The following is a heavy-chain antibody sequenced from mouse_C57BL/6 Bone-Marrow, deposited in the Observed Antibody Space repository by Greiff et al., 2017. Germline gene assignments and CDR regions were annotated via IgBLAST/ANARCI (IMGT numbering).Heavy chain of an antibody. CDR2: IDPENGGT. J-gene: IGHJ2*01. Sequence: EVKLVESGAELVRPGASVKLSCTASGFNIKDDYMHWVKQRPEQGLEWIGWIDPENGGTEYASKFQGKATITADKSSNTAYLQLSSLTSEDTAFYYCTTWCLPNFDYWGQGTTLTVSS. CDR3: TTWCLPNFDY. D-gene: IGHD1-1*02. CDR1: GFNIKDDY. V-gene: IGHV14-4*01.